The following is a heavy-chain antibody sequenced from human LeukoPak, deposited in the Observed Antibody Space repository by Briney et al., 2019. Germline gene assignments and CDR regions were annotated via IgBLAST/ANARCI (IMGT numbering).Heavy chain of an antibody. V-gene: IGHV1-18*01. J-gene: IGHJ3*02. CDR3: ARLRFGGPMPRAIDN. D-gene: IGHD2-2*01. Sequence: GASLKLSCKASGYTFTSYGISWVRQAPGQGLEWKGWIGAYNGNTNYAQKLQGRVTMTTDTSTSTAYMELRSLRSDHTAGYYCARLRFGGPMPRAIDNWGQETMVTVSS. CDR2: IGAYNGNT. CDR1: GYTFTSYG.